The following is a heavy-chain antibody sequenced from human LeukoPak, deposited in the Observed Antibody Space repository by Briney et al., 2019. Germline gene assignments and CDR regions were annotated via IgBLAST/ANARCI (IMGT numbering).Heavy chain of an antibody. CDR3: ARDRVASYGMDV. J-gene: IGHJ6*02. CDR2: IYYSGST. CDR1: GGSISSYY. Sequence: KPSGTLSLTCTVSGGSISSYYWSWIRQPPGKGLEWIGYIYYSGSTNYNPSLKSRVTISVDTSKNQFSLKLSSVTAADTAVYYCARDRVASYGMDVWGQGTTVTVSS. D-gene: IGHD5-12*01. V-gene: IGHV4-59*01.